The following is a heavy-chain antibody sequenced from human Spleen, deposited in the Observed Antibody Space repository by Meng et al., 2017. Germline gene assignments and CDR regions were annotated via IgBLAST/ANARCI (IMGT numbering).Heavy chain of an antibody. D-gene: IGHD4-11*01. Sequence: VDSQPWGEGLLKPSETLSLTFVVFGGSFSDYTWSWIRQPPGKGLEWIGEINHSGSTNYNPSLESRATISVDTSQNNLSLKLSSVTAADSAVYYCARGPTTMAHDFDYWGQGTLVTVSS. CDR3: ARGPTTMAHDFDY. V-gene: IGHV4-34*01. CDR2: INHSGST. J-gene: IGHJ4*02. CDR1: GGSFSDYT.